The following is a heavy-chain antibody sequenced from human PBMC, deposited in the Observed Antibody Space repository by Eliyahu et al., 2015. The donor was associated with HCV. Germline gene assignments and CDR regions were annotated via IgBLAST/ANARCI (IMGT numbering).Heavy chain of an antibody. CDR2: INPSGGST. CDR3: ARDRFAVLGGAVDDSSGYQSHWYFDL. CDR1: GYTFTXYY. D-gene: IGHD3-22*01. V-gene: IGHV1-46*01. Sequence: QVQLVQSGAEVKKPGASVKVSCKASGYTFTXYYMXWVRQAPGXGLEWMGIINPSGGSTSYAQKFQGRVTMTRDTSTSTAYMELSSLRSEDTAVYYCARDRFAVLGGAVDDSSGYQSHWYFDLWGRGTLVTVSS. J-gene: IGHJ2*01.